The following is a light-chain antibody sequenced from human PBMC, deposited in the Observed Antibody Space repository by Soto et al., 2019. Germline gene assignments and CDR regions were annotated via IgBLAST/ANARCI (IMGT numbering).Light chain of an antibody. CDR1: QSISTW. V-gene: IGKV1-5*03. CDR2: KAS. Sequence: DIQMTKSPSTLSASVGDRVTIACRASQSISTWLAWYQQKPGKAPKLLIYKASILESGVPSRFSGSGSATEFTLTISSLQPEDFAYYYCQQYETFPLTVGGGTKVDIK. CDR3: QQYETFPLT. J-gene: IGKJ4*01.